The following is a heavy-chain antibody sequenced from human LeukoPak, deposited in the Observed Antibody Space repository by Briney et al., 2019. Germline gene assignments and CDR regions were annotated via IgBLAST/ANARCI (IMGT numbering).Heavy chain of an antibody. CDR2: ISSSGSTI. J-gene: IGHJ4*02. Sequence: GGSLGLSCAASGFTFSDYYMSWIRQAPGKGLEWVSYISSSGSTIYYADSVKGRFTISRDNAKNSLYLQMNSLRAEDTAVYYCAGAYDILTGYDFDYWGQGTLVTVSS. D-gene: IGHD3-9*01. CDR1: GFTFSDYY. V-gene: IGHV3-11*01. CDR3: AGAYDILTGYDFDY.